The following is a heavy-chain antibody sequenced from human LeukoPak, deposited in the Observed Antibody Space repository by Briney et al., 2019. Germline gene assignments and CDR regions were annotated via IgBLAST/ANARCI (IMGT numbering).Heavy chain of an antibody. CDR1: GGSHSGYF. J-gene: IGHJ6*02. V-gene: IGHV4-34*01. Sequence: SETLSLTCTVYGGSHSGYFWNWIRQYPGKGLQWMGEINHSGTTNYNPSLESRLTLSLDTSKNLFSLNLRSVTAADAAVYFCARGPYGLDIWGQGTTVIVSS. CDR3: ARGPYGLDI. CDR2: INHSGTT.